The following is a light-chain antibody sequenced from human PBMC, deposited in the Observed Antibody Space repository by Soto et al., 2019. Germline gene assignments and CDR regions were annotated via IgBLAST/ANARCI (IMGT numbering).Light chain of an antibody. CDR3: CSYAGSYTLV. V-gene: IGLV2-11*01. CDR2: DVS. CDR1: SSDVGGYNY. Sequence: QTALTQPRSVSGSPGQSVTISCTGTSSDVGGYNYVSWYQQHPGKAPKLMIYDVSKRPSGVPDRFSGSKSGNTASLTISGFQAEDEADYSCCSYAGSYTLVFGGGTQLTVL. J-gene: IGLJ2*01.